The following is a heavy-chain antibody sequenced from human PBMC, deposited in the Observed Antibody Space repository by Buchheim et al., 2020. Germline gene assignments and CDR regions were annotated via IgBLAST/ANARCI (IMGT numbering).Heavy chain of an antibody. CDR2: ISSSSSTI. Sequence: EVQLVESGGGLVQPGGSLRLSCAASGFTFSSYSMNWVRQAPGKGLEWVSYISSSSSTIYYADSVKGRFTISRDNAKNSRYLQMNSLRAEDTAVYYCAREDQATSGGRYCSSTSCSLRVDYGMDVWGQGTT. CDR1: GFTFSSYS. V-gene: IGHV3-48*01. CDR3: AREDQATSGGRYCSSTSCSLRVDYGMDV. J-gene: IGHJ6*02. D-gene: IGHD2-2*01.